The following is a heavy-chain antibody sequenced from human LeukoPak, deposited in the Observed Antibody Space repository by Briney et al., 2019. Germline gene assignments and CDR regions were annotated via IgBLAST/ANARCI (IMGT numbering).Heavy chain of an antibody. J-gene: IGHJ6*03. V-gene: IGHV7-4-1*02. D-gene: IGHD5-18*01. Sequence: ASVKVSCKASGGSFSDYALNWVRQAPGQGLEWMGWINTNTGNPKYAQGFTGRFVFSLDTSASTAYLEISNLEAEDTAVYYCARDHGIQLWLRNNYYYYMDVWGKGTTVTVSS. CDR1: GGSFSDYA. CDR3: ARDHGIQLWLRNNYYYYMDV. CDR2: INTNTGNP.